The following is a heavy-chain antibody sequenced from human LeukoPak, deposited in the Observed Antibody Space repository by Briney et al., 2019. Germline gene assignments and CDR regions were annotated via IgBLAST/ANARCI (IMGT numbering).Heavy chain of an antibody. V-gene: IGHV1-18*01. CDR3: ARDTPYSSSWYSSYYYYYYMDV. D-gene: IGHD6-13*01. Sequence: ASVKVSCKASGYTFTSYGISWVRQAPGQGLEWMGWISAYNGNTNYAQKLQGGVTMTTDTSTSTAYMELRSLRSDDTAVYYCARDTPYSSSWYSSYYYYYYMDVWGKGTTVTISS. CDR1: GYTFTSYG. J-gene: IGHJ6*03. CDR2: ISAYNGNT.